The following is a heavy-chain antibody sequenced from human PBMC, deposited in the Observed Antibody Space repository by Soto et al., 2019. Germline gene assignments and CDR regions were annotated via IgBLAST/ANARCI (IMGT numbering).Heavy chain of an antibody. CDR2: ISGSGENT. CDR1: GFTFSSYA. J-gene: IGHJ4*02. Sequence: PGGSLRLSCAASGFTFSSYAMSWVRQAPGKGLDWVSVISGSGENTYYADSVKGRFTISRDNSKNTLYLQMNSLRAEDTAVYYCAIGCIEAAAYQNCFDSWGEGPLVTVS. CDR3: AIGCIEAAAYQNCFDS. V-gene: IGHV3-23*01. D-gene: IGHD6-25*01.